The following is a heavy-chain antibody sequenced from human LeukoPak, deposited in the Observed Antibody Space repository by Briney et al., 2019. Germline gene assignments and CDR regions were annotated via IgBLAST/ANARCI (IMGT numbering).Heavy chain of an antibody. CDR1: GFTFGDYA. Sequence: GGSLRLSCTASGFTFGDYAMSWVRQAPGKGLEWVGFIRSKAYGGTTEYAASVKGRFTISRDDSKSIAYLQMNSLKTEDTAVYYCTREDQYYFDYWGQGTLVTASS. V-gene: IGHV3-49*04. D-gene: IGHD2-2*01. J-gene: IGHJ4*02. CDR3: TREDQYYFDY. CDR2: IRSKAYGGTT.